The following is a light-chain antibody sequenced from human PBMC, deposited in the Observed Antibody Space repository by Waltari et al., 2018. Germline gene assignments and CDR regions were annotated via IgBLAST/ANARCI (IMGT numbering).Light chain of an antibody. CDR3: QQYYSYFT. J-gene: IGKJ4*01. V-gene: IGKV1-5*01. CDR2: DAS. CDR1: QSIGSL. Sequence: DIQMTQSPSTLSASVGDRVTITCRASQSIGSLLAWYQQKPGKAPKLLIYDASSLESGVQSRFSGSGSVTEFTLTIISLQPDDFATYSCQQYYSYFTFGGGAKVEIK.